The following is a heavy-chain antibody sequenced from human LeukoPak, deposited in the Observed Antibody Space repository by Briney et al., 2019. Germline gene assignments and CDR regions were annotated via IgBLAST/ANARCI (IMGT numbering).Heavy chain of an antibody. J-gene: IGHJ4*02. CDR2: IYYSGST. D-gene: IGHD1-14*01. CDR3: ARDPSSTGPFDY. Sequence: PSETLSLTCTVSGGSISSYYWSWIRQPPGKGLEWIGYIYYSGSTNYNPSLKSRVTISVDTSKNQFSLKLSSVTAADTAVYYCARDPSSTGPFDYWGQGTLVTVSS. CDR1: GGSISSYY. V-gene: IGHV4-59*01.